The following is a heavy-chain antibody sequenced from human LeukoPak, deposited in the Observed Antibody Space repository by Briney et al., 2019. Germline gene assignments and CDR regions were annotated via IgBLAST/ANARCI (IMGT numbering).Heavy chain of an antibody. CDR2: INPSGGST. CDR3: ARDLGYCTNGVCYDLYY. J-gene: IGHJ4*02. D-gene: IGHD2-8*01. V-gene: IGHV1-46*01. CDR1: GYTFTSYY. Sequence: ASVKVSCKASGYTFTSYYMHWVRQAPGQGLEWMGIINPSGGSTSYAQKFQGRVTMTRDTSTSTVYMELSSLRSGDTAVYYCARDLGYCTNGVCYDLYYWGQGTLVTVSS.